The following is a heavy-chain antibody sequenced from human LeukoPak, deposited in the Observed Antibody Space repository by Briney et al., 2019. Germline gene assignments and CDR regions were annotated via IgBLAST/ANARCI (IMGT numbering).Heavy chain of an antibody. CDR1: GFSVRNSG. D-gene: IGHD3-10*01. V-gene: IGHV3-23*01. Sequence: GGSLRLSCADSGFSVRNSGMNWVRLAPGTGLEGVSAIGGSGDNTYYSDSVKGRFTISRDNSKNTLYLQMNSLRAEDTAVYYCARAGVIDAFDIWGQGTMVTVSS. CDR3: ARAGVIDAFDI. J-gene: IGHJ3*02. CDR2: IGGSGDNT.